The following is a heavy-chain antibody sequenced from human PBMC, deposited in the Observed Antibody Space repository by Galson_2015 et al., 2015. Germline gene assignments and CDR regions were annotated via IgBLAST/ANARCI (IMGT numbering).Heavy chain of an antibody. CDR3: ASSDRGNCSSTSCPDYYYYGMDV. CDR1: GGTFSSYA. CDR2: IIPIFGTA. J-gene: IGHJ6*02. D-gene: IGHD2-2*01. Sequence: SVKVSCKASGGTFSSYAISWVRQAPGQGLEWMGGIIPIFGTANYAQKFQGRVTITADESTSTAYMELSSLRSEDTAVYYCASSDRGNCSSTSCPDYYYYGMDVWGQGTTVPVSS. V-gene: IGHV1-69*13.